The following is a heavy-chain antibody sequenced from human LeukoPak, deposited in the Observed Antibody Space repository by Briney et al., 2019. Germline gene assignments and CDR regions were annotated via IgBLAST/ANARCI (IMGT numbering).Heavy chain of an antibody. CDR3: ARLALRNQLLYFHYYGMDV. Sequence: SETLSLTCTVSGGSISSGGYYWSWIRQHPGKGLEWIGEINHSGSTNYNPSLKSRVTISVDTSKNQFSLKLSSVTAADTAVYYCARLALRNQLLYFHYYGMDVWGQGTTVTVSS. D-gene: IGHD2-2*02. CDR2: INHSGST. J-gene: IGHJ6*02. V-gene: IGHV4-39*07. CDR1: GGSISSGGYY.